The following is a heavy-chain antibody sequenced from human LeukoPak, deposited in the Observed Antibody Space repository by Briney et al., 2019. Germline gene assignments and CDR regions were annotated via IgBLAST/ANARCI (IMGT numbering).Heavy chain of an antibody. J-gene: IGHJ4*02. CDR2: LNGDGSET. CDR3: SKGPGGFWDY. Sequence: GGSLRLSCAGSGYSFTDYGMGWVRQAPGRGLEWVSALNGDGSETYYADSVKGRFIISRDNSKRTLYLQMSSLRADGTAVYYCSKGPGGFWDYWGQGALVTVAS. D-gene: IGHD3-3*01. CDR1: GYSFTDYG. V-gene: IGHV3-23*01.